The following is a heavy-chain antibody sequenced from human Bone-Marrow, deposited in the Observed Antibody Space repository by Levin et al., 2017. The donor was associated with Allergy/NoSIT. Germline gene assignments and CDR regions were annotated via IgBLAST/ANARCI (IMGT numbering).Heavy chain of an antibody. Sequence: GGSLRLSCAASGFIISNKYMSWVRQAPGKGLEWVSVIYVSGRTYYTDSVKGRFTISRDNSDNTLYLQMNSLRAEDTAVYYCARVDCAGDCYSPYYFAGMDVWGRGTAVSVSS. J-gene: IGHJ6*01. CDR3: ARVDCAGDCYSPYYFAGMDV. CDR2: IYVSGRT. CDR1: GFIISNKY. D-gene: IGHD2-21*02. V-gene: IGHV3-53*01.